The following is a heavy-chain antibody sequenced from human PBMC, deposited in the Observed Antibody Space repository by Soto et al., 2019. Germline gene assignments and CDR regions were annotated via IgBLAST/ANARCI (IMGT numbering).Heavy chain of an antibody. V-gene: IGHV1-18*04. D-gene: IGHD6-19*01. CDR1: GYTFTSYA. CDR2: ISTYNGNT. CDR3: ARVVGGIPVAGSWNWFDP. Sequence: QVQLVQSGTEVKKPGASVKVSCKASGYTFTSYALSWVRHAPGQGLERMGWISTYNGNTNYAQNLQGRVTMTTDISTNTAYMELRSLRSDDTAVYYCARVVGGIPVAGSWNWFDPWGQGTLVTVSS. J-gene: IGHJ5*02.